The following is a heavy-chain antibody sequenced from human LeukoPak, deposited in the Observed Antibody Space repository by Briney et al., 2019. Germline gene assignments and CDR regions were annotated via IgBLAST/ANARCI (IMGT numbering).Heavy chain of an antibody. J-gene: IGHJ4*02. Sequence: GGSLRLSCAASGFTVSSHYMSWVRQAPGKGLEWVSVIYSGGSTYYADSVKDRFTISRDNSKNTLYLQMNSLRTEDTAVYYCARAVDIVATPDYWGQGTLVTVSS. CDR3: ARAVDIVATPDY. D-gene: IGHD5-12*01. V-gene: IGHV3-66*01. CDR2: IYSGGST. CDR1: GFTVSSHY.